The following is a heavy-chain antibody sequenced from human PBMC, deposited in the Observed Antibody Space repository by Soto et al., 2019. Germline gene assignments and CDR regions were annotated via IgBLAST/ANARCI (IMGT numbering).Heavy chain of an antibody. CDR3: VKGRLAAAGKNYYYYYGMDV. CDR1: GFTFSSYA. D-gene: IGHD6-13*01. Sequence: GSLRLSCSASGFTFSSYAMHWVRQAPGKGLEYVSAISSNGGSTYYADSVKGRFTISRDNSKNTLYLQMSSLRAEDTAVYYCVKGRLAAAGKNYYYYYGMDVWGQGTTVTVSS. CDR2: ISSNGGST. J-gene: IGHJ6*02. V-gene: IGHV3-64D*06.